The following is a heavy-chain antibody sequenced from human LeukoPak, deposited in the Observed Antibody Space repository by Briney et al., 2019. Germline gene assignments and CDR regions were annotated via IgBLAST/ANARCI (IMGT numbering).Heavy chain of an antibody. V-gene: IGHV4-39*01. Sequence: SDPLTPPGTVSGSSITSSSYSWGWIRQPPGKGLEWIGSLYYSGSTYYTPSLKSRVTISVDTSKNQFSLKLSSVTAADTAVYYCARLPNYYYYYYMDVWGKGTTVTVSS. CDR3: ARLPNYYYYYYMDV. J-gene: IGHJ6*03. CDR1: GSSITSSSYS. CDR2: LYYSGST.